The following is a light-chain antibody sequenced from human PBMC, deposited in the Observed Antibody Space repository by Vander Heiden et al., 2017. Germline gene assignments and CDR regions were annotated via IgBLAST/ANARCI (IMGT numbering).Light chain of an antibody. CDR1: QSVLYSSNNKNY. Sequence: DIVMTQSLDSLAVSLGERATINCKASQSVLYSSNNKNYLAWYQQKPGQPPKLLIYWASTRESGVPDRFSGSGSGTDFTLTISSLQAEDVAVYYCHQYYSTPHTFGQGTKLEIK. CDR2: WAS. J-gene: IGKJ2*01. V-gene: IGKV4-1*01. CDR3: HQYYSTPHT.